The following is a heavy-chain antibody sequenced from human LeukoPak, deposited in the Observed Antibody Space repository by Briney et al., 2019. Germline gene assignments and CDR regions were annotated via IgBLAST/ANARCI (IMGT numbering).Heavy chain of an antibody. CDR1: GYTFTSYY. D-gene: IGHD6-13*01. V-gene: IGHV1-46*01. Sequence: ASVKVSCKASGYTFTSYYMHWVRQAPGQGLEWMGIINPSGGSTSYAQKFQGRVTITADESTTTAYMELSSLRSEDTAVYYCARERQQLPGFDYWGQGTLVTVSS. CDR3: ARERQQLPGFDY. CDR2: INPSGGST. J-gene: IGHJ4*02.